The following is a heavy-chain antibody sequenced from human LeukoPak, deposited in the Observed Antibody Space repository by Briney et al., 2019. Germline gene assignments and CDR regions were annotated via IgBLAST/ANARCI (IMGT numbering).Heavy chain of an antibody. CDR2: LYSGGDT. J-gene: IGHJ2*01. D-gene: IGHD3-10*01. Sequence: GGSLTLSCAASGFSVGTKYMNSVRQAPGKGLEWVSILYSGGDTYYADSVKGRFTISRDNSRNTLSLQMNSLRVDDTAVYYCTSVGDHYHWYFDLWGRGTLVTVSS. CDR1: GFSVGTKY. V-gene: IGHV3-53*01. CDR3: TSVGDHYHWYFDL.